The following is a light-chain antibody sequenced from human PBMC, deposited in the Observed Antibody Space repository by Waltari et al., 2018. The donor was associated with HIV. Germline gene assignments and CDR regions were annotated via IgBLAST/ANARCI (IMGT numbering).Light chain of an antibody. CDR2: WAS. J-gene: IGKJ3*01. CDR3: QQYYTTPFT. Sequence: IVMTQSPDSLAVSLRERATIYCNPSPSVLFRSHNKNYLAWYQQKPGQPPKLLIYWASTRESGVPDRFSGSGSGTDFTLTISSLQAEDVAVYYCQQYYTTPFTFGPGTKVDIK. CDR1: PSVLFRSHNKNY. V-gene: IGKV4-1*01.